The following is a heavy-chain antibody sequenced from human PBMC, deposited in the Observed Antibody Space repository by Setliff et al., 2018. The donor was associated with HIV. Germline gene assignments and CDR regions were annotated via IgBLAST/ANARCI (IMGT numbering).Heavy chain of an antibody. Sequence: ASVKVSCKASGYTFSRYAMHWVRQAPGQRLEWMGWINAGNGNTKYSQKFQGRVTMTRNTSISTAYMELSSLGSEDTAVYCCAGGLVSQKVPFDPWGQGTLVTVSS. V-gene: IGHV1-3*01. D-gene: IGHD1-1*01. J-gene: IGHJ5*02. CDR1: GYTFSRYA. CDR2: INAGNGNT. CDR3: AGGLVSQKVPFDP.